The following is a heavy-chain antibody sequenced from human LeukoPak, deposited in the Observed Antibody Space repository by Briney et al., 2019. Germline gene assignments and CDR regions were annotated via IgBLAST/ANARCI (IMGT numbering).Heavy chain of an antibody. CDR2: ISSGSSII. J-gene: IGHJ4*02. CDR1: GFTFSSNS. Sequence: GGSLRLSCAASGFTFSSNSMNWVRQAPGKGLEWVSYISSGSSIIYYADSVKGRFTISRDNAKNSMYLQMNSLRAEDTAVYYCAKGGYDFWSGYPLPVIDYWGQGTLVTVSS. D-gene: IGHD3-3*01. V-gene: IGHV3-48*01. CDR3: AKGGYDFWSGYPLPVIDY.